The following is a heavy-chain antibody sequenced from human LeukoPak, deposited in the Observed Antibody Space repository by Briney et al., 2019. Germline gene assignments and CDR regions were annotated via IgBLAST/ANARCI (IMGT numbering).Heavy chain of an antibody. CDR1: GFTFSSYA. D-gene: IGHD5-24*01. CDR2: ISSNGGST. CDR3: ARSGRWLQLGYFDY. V-gene: IGHV3-64*01. Sequence: GGSLRLSCAASGFTFSSYAMHWVRQAPGKGLEYLSAISSNGGSTYYANSVKGRFTISRDNSKNTLYLQMGSLRAEDMAVYYCARSGRWLQLGYFDYWGQGTLVTVSS. J-gene: IGHJ4*02.